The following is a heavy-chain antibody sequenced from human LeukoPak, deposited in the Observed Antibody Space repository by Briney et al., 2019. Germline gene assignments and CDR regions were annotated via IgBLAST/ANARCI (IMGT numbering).Heavy chain of an antibody. Sequence: GGSLRLSCTASGFTFGDYAMSWVRQAPGKGLEWVGFIRSKAYGGTTEYAASVKGRFTISGDDSKSIAYLQMNSLKTEDTAVYYCTRDLYYYDSSGYYEFKYYFDYWGQGTLVTVSS. CDR3: TRDLYYYDSSGYYEFKYYFDY. D-gene: IGHD3-22*01. CDR1: GFTFGDYA. J-gene: IGHJ4*02. V-gene: IGHV3-49*04. CDR2: IRSKAYGGTT.